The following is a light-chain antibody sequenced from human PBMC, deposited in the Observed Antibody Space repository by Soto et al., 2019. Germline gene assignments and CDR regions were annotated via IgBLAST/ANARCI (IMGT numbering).Light chain of an antibody. J-gene: IGLJ3*02. CDR2: DTT. CDR1: TGAVTSGNS. V-gene: IGLV7-46*01. CDR3: LLQYNGARV. Sequence: QAVVTQEPSLTVAPGGTVILTCGSSTGAVTSGNSPYWFQQKPGQAPRTLIYDTTNKHSWTPARFSGSLLGGKGALTLSGAQPDDEADYYCLLQYNGARVFGGGTKLTVL.